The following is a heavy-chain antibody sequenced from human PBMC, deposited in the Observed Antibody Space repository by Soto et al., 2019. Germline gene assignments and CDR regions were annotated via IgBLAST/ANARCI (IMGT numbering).Heavy chain of an antibody. J-gene: IGHJ4*02. D-gene: IGHD2-8*02. CDR3: TGEVASGY. V-gene: IGHV3-30*03. CDR2: ISRDGGTK. Sequence: QVQLVESGGGVVQPGRSLRLSCAVSGFTVSIYGMHWVRQAPGKGLEWVAVISRDGGTKYYADSVKGRFTISRDKSRNTLFLEMNSLRGDDMAVYYCTGEVASGYWGQGTLVTVS. CDR1: GFTVSIYG.